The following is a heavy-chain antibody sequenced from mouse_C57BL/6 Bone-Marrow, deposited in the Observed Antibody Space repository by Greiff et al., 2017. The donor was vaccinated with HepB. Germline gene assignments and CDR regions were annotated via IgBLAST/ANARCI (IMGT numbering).Heavy chain of an antibody. CDR1: GYSFTGYF. CDR2: INPYNGDT. V-gene: IGHV1-20*01. D-gene: IGHD1-1*01. Sequence: EVMLVESGPELVKPGDSVKISCKASGYSFTGYFMNWVMQSHGKSLEWIGRINPYNGDTFYNQKFKGKATLTVDKSSSTAHMELRSLTSEDSAVYYCARGDYYGSSGMAMDYWGQGTSVTVSS. J-gene: IGHJ4*01. CDR3: ARGDYYGSSGMAMDY.